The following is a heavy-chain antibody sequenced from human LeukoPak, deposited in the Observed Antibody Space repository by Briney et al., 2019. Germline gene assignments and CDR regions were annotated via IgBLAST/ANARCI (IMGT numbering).Heavy chain of an antibody. CDR1: GGTFSSYA. V-gene: IGHV1-69*05. D-gene: IGHD3-16*02. Sequence: GASVKVSCKASGGTFSSYAISWVRQAPGQRLEWMGGIIPIFGTANYAQKLQGRVTITTDESTSTAYMELSSLRSEDTAVYYCARGGSYRQGACRYWGQGTLVTVSS. J-gene: IGHJ4*02. CDR3: ARGGSYRQGACRY. CDR2: IIPIFGTA.